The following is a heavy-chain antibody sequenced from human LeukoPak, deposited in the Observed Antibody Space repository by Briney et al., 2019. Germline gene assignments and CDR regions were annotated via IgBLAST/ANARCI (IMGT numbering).Heavy chain of an antibody. Sequence: GASVKVSCKVSGYTLTELSMHWVRQAPGKGLEWMGGFDPEGGETIYAQKFQGRVTMTEDTSTGTAYMELSSLRSEDTAVYYCATHLGYSSGLDYWGQGTLVTVSS. CDR3: ATHLGYSSGLDY. V-gene: IGHV1-24*01. J-gene: IGHJ4*02. CDR2: FDPEGGET. CDR1: GYTLTELS. D-gene: IGHD6-19*01.